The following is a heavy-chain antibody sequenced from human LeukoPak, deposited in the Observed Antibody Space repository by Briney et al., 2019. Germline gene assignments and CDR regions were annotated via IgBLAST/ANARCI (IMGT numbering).Heavy chain of an antibody. J-gene: IGHJ4*02. CDR3: ARDRSTVTRFSGSFDY. D-gene: IGHD4-17*01. CDR1: GYTFTSYG. CDR2: ISAYNGNT. Sequence: VASVKVSCKASGYTFTSYGISWVRQAPGQGLEWMGWISAYNGNTNYAQKLQGRVTMTTDTSTSTAYMELRSLRSDDTAVYYCARDRSTVTRFSGSFDYWGQGTLVTVSS. V-gene: IGHV1-18*01.